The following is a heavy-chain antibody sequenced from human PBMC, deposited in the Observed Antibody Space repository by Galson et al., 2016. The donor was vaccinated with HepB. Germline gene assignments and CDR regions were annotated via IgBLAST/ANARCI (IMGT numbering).Heavy chain of an antibody. CDR1: GYSFASYW. CDR3: TRLRFFSAANYFYGMDV. D-gene: IGHD3-10*01. J-gene: IGHJ6*02. V-gene: IGHV5-51*01. CDR2: TFPGDSDP. Sequence: QSGAEVKKPGESLKISCKGSGYSFASYWIGWVRQMPGKGLEYMGITFPGDSDPPYSPSFQGQVTISVDKSISTAYLQWRSLEASDTAMYYCTRLRFFSAANYFYGMDVWGQGTTVTVSS.